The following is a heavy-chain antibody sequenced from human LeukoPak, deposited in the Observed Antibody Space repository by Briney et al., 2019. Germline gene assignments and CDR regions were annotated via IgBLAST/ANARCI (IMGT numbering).Heavy chain of an antibody. CDR1: GFTFSSYG. J-gene: IGHJ3*02. CDR3: AKGPFCSGGSCYSDAFDI. V-gene: IGHV3-30*18. CDR2: ISYDGSNK. D-gene: IGHD2-15*01. Sequence: QPGRSLRLSCAASGFTFSSYGMHCVRQAPGKGLEWVAVISYDGSNKYYADSVKGRFTISRDNSKNTLYLQMNSLRAEDTAVYYCAKGPFCSGGSCYSDAFDIWGQGTMVTVSS.